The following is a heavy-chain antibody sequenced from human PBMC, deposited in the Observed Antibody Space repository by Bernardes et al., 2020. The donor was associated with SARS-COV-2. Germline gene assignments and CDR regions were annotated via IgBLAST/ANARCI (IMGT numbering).Heavy chain of an antibody. CDR3: AREMALGWSGDAFDI. CDR1: GGSISSYY. J-gene: IGHJ3*02. D-gene: IGHD3-3*01. CDR2: IYTSGST. Sequence: SEPLSLTCTVSGGSISSYYWSWIRQPAGKGLEWIGRIYTSGSTNYNPSLKSRVTMSVDTSKNQFSLKLSSVTAADTAVYYCAREMALGWSGDAFDIWGQGTMVTVSS. V-gene: IGHV4-4*07.